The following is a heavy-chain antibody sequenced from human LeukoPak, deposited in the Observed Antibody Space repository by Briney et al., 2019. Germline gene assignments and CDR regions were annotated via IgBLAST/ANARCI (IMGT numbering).Heavy chain of an antibody. CDR1: GFTFSSYA. J-gene: IGHJ4*02. D-gene: IGHD3-16*01. CDR2: ISGSGGST. Sequence: PGGSLRLSCAASGFTFSSYAMSWVRQAPGKGLEWVSAISGSGGSTYYADSVKGRFTIPRDNSKNTLYLQMNSLRAEDTAVYYCATEMYYDYVWGSYPFFDYWGQGTLVTVSS. V-gene: IGHV3-23*01. CDR3: ATEMYYDYVWGSYPFFDY.